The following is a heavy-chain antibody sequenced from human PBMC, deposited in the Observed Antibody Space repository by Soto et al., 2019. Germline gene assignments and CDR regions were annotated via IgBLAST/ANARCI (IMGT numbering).Heavy chain of an antibody. CDR3: ARDYGVRGPYYYSMDV. V-gene: IGHV4-39*02. Sequence: SETLSLTCTVSGGSISGSPCYWGRIRQSPGKGLQWIGSIYYGGATYYNPSLKSRATISVDTSTNQFSLSLSSVTAADTAVYYCARDYGVRGPYYYSMDVWGQGTTVTVSS. CDR2: IYYGGAT. J-gene: IGHJ6*02. D-gene: IGHD4-17*01. CDR1: GGSISGSPCY.